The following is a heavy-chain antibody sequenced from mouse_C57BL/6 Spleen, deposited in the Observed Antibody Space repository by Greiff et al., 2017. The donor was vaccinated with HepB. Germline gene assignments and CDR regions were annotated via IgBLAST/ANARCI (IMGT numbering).Heavy chain of an antibody. CDR1: GFNIKNTY. CDR3: ARYYYGSSPPWYFDV. V-gene: IGHV14-3*01. J-gene: IGHJ1*03. Sequence: EVQLQESVAELVRPGASVKLSCTASGFNIKNTYMHWVKQRPEQGLEWIGRIDPANGNTKYAPKFQGKATITADTSSNTAYLQLSSLTSDDTAIYYCARYYYGSSPPWYFDVWGTGTTVTVSS. D-gene: IGHD1-1*01. CDR2: IDPANGNT.